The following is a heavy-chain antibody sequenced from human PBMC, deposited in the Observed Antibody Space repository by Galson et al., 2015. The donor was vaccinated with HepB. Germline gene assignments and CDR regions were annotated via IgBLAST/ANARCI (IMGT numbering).Heavy chain of an antibody. Sequence: SLRLSCAASGFTFSSYWMSWVRQAPGKGLEWVANIKEDGSQKYYVDSVKGRFTISRDNAQNSVFLQMNSLRAEDTAIYYCARDGRGGFLSGWGQGTLVTVSS. V-gene: IGHV3-7*03. J-gene: IGHJ4*02. D-gene: IGHD3-10*01. CDR3: ARDGRGGFLSG. CDR1: GFTFSSYW. CDR2: IKEDGSQK.